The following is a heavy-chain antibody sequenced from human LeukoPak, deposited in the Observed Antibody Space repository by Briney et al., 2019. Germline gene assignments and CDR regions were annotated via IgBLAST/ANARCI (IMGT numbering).Heavy chain of an antibody. D-gene: IGHD2-2*02. J-gene: IGHJ1*01. CDR2: IFYTGIT. Sequence: PSETLSLTCTVSGDSISRYYWSWIRQPPGKGLEWIGYIFYTGITNYNRSLKSRVTISVDTSKNQFSLRLNSVTAADTGVYYCARGRLYEAEYFQHWGQGALVTVSS. CDR1: GDSISRYY. CDR3: ARGRLYEAEYFQH. V-gene: IGHV4-59*01.